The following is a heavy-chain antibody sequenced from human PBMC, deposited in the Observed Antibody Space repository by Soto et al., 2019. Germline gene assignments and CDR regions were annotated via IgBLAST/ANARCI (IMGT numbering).Heavy chain of an antibody. V-gene: IGHV2-5*02. CDR2: IYWDDDK. CDR3: AHYDRDYYCYGMHV. Sequence: HITLKESAPTLVKPTQTLTLTCTFSGFSLSTSGVGVGWIRQPPGQALEWLALIYWDDDKRYSRSLKSRLTITKDTSKDQVVLTMTNMDPVDTATYYCAHYDRDYYCYGMHVWGQGTTVTVSS. CDR1: GFSLSTSGVG. D-gene: IGHD3-22*01. J-gene: IGHJ6*02.